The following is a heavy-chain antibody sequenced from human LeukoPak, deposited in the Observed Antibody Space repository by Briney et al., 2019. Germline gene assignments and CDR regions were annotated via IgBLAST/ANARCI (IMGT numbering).Heavy chain of an antibody. V-gene: IGHV1-18*01. CDR3: ARAMSIAARLQTIFDY. CDR2: ISDYNGNT. CDR1: GYTFTSYD. Sequence: ASVKVSCKASGYTFTSYDINWARQATGQGLEWMGWISDYNGNTNFAQKVQGRVTMTTDTSTSTAYMELRSLRSDDTAVYYCARAMSIAARLQTIFDYWGQGTLVTVSS. J-gene: IGHJ4*02. D-gene: IGHD6-6*01.